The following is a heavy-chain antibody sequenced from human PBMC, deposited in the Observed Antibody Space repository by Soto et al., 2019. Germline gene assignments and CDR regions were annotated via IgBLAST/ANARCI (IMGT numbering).Heavy chain of an antibody. J-gene: IGHJ6*02. V-gene: IGHV4-34*01. CDR3: ARAVKYYDILTGYYKDYYGMDV. Sequence: PSETLSLTYASYGGLFRGYYWSWIRQPPGKGLEWIGEINHSGSTNYNPSLKSRVTISVDTSKNQFSLKLSSVTAADTAVYYCARAVKYYDILTGYYKDYYGMDVWGQGTTVT. CDR2: INHSGST. CDR1: GGLFRGYY. D-gene: IGHD3-9*01.